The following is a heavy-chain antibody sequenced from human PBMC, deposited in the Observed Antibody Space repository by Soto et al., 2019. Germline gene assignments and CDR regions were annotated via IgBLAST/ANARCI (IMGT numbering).Heavy chain of an antibody. CDR3: AGASSGYYWDFDY. J-gene: IGHJ4*02. CDR2: IFYSGST. CDR1: GGSISSSSYY. D-gene: IGHD3-22*01. V-gene: IGHV4-39*01. Sequence: SETLSLTCTVSGGSISSSSYYWGWIRQPPGKGLEWIGSIFYSGSTYYNPSLNSRVTISVDTSKDQFSLKLSSVTAADTSVYCCAGASSGYYWDFDYWGQGTLDTVSS.